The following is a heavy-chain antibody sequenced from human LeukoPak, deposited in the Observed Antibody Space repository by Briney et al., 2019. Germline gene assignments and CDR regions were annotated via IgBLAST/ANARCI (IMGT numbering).Heavy chain of an antibody. Sequence: PGGSLRLSCAASGFTFSSYAMSWVRQDPGAGLEWVAAISGSGGSRYYADSVKGRFTISRDNSKNTLYLQMNSMRAEDTAVYYCAKDNPPGYYYDSSGYYYYGMNVWGQGTTVTVSS. V-gene: IGHV3-23*01. CDR3: AKDNPPGYYYDSSGYYYYGMNV. CDR1: GFTFSSYA. J-gene: IGHJ6*02. CDR2: ISGSGGSR. D-gene: IGHD3-22*01.